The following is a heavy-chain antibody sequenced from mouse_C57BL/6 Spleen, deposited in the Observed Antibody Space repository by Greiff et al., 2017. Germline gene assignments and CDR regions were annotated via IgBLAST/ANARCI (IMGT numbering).Heavy chain of an antibody. CDR1: GFNIKNNY. CDR3: AIMVTKGYMDY. D-gene: IGHD2-2*01. J-gene: IGHJ4*01. CDR2: IDPANGST. V-gene: IGHV14-3*01. Sequence: VQLQQSVAELVRPGASVKLSCTASGFNIKNNYMTWVKQRPEQGLEWIGGIDPANGSTKYAPKFQGKATITADTSSSTAYLQLSRLTSEDTAIYYCAIMVTKGYMDYWGQGTSVTVSS.